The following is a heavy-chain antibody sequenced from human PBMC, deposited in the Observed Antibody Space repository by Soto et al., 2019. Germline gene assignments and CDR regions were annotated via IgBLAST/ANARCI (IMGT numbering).Heavy chain of an antibody. Sequence: SVKVSCKASGGTFSSYAIGWVRQAPGQGLEWMGGIIPIFGTANYAQKFQGRVTITADKSTSTAYMELSSLRSEDTAVYYCARAATPLAKGTYYYDSSGYYFPAYWGQGTLVTVSS. V-gene: IGHV1-69*06. CDR1: GGTFSSYA. D-gene: IGHD3-22*01. CDR3: ARAATPLAKGTYYYDSSGYYFPAY. J-gene: IGHJ4*02. CDR2: IIPIFGTA.